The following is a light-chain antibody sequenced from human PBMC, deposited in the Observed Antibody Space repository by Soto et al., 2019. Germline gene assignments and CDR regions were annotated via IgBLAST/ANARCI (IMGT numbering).Light chain of an antibody. CDR3: QQRSNWPIT. J-gene: IGKJ5*01. Sequence: DIVMTHFLATLSVSPGERATLSFRASQSVSSYLARYQQKPGQAPRLLIYDASNRATGIPARFSGSGSGTDFTLTISSLEPEDFAVYYCQQRSNWPITFGQGTRLEIK. CDR2: DAS. CDR1: QSVSSY. V-gene: IGKV3-11*01.